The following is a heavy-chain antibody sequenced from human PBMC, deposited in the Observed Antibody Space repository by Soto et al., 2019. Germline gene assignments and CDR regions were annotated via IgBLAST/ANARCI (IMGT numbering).Heavy chain of an antibody. CDR3: GRGVRLFCGSFDL. CDR1: GGSFSDTY. V-gene: IGHV4-34*01. CDR2: INHNTNT. Sequence: SETLSLTCTVSGGSFSDTYWNWFRQPPGKGLEWIGEINHNTNTIYNPSLTSRVTISVDTSKNHFSLKLTSVTAADTAVYYRGRGVRLFCGSFDLWGQGTLVPVFS. J-gene: IGHJ5*02. D-gene: IGHD2-8*02.